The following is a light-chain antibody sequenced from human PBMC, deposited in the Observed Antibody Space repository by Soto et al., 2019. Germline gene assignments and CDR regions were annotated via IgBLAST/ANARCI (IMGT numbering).Light chain of an antibody. CDR1: SSDVGGYNY. Sequence: QSALTQPRSVSGSPGQSVTISCTGTSSDVGGYNYVSWYQQHPGKAPKLMIYDVNKRPSGVPDRFSASKSGNTASLTISGLQAEDEADYYCQSYDSSLSASVFGGGTKLTVL. CDR2: DVN. CDR3: QSYDSSLSASV. V-gene: IGLV2-11*01. J-gene: IGLJ3*02.